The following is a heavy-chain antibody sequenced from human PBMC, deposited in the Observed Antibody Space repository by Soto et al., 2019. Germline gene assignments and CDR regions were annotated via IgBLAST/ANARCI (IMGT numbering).Heavy chain of an antibody. Sequence: ASVKVSCKASGYSFSNYGISWVREAPGQGLEWMGWISTYNGDTDYPQKVQGRVTMTTDTSTSTAYLELRSLSSDDTAVYYCAREDRDRETGLVPAAIDGMDVWGQGTTVTVSS. CDR3: AREDRDRETGLVPAAIDGMDV. J-gene: IGHJ6*02. CDR2: ISTYNGDT. V-gene: IGHV1-18*01. CDR1: GYSFSNYG. D-gene: IGHD2-2*01.